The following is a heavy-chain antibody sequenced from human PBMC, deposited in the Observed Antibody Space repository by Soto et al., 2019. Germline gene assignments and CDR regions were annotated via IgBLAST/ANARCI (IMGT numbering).Heavy chain of an antibody. V-gene: IGHV3-11*01. CDR1: GLFFSDYY. CDR3: AIGGGQIYYKGLDV. J-gene: IGHJ6*02. Sequence: GGSLRLSCAASGLFFSDYYLIWIRQAPGKALECVAYISGTGDTKYYADSVTGRFTISRDNPKNSLYLQMNSLRPEDAAVYYCAIGGGQIYYKGLDVWGQGTTVTVSS. CDR2: ISGTGDTK. D-gene: IGHD3-10*01.